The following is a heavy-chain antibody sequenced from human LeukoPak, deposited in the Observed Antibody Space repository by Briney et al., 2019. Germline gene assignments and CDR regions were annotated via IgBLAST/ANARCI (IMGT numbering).Heavy chain of an antibody. J-gene: IGHJ6*02. V-gene: IGHV1-69*04. Sequence: SVKVSCKASGGTFSSYAISWVRQAPGQGLEWMGRIIPILGIANYAQKFQGRVTITADKSTSTAYMELSSLRSEDTAVYYCARAPSAYPLIRYYYGMDVWGQGTTVTVSS. CDR2: IIPILGIA. CDR1: GGTFSSYA. CDR3: ARAPSAYPLIRYYYGMDV. D-gene: IGHD2-21*01.